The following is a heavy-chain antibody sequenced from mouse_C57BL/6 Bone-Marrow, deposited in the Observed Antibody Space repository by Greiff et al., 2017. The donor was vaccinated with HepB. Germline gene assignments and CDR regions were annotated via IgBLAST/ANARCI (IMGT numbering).Heavy chain of an antibody. Sequence: QQSGAELARPGASVKLSCKASGYTFTSYGISWVKQRTGQGLEWIGEIYPRSGNTYYNEKFKGKATLTADKSSSTAYMELRSLTSEDSAVYFCARAYYDYGWFAYWGQGTLVTVSA. D-gene: IGHD2-4*01. CDR2: IYPRSGNT. J-gene: IGHJ3*01. CDR3: ARAYYDYGWFAY. V-gene: IGHV1-81*01. CDR1: GYTFTSYG.